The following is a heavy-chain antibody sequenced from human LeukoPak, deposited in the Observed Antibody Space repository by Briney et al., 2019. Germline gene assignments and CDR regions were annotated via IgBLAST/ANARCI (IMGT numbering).Heavy chain of an antibody. CDR3: ARTPIFGVVIIPYYYMDV. J-gene: IGHJ6*03. Sequence: GASVKVSCKVSGYTLTELSMHWVRQAPGKGLEWMGGFDPEDGETIYAQKFQGRVTMTRDTSISTAYMELSRLRSDDTAVYYCARTPIFGVVIIPYYYMDVWGKGTTVTVSS. CDR1: GYTLTELS. D-gene: IGHD3-3*01. V-gene: IGHV1-24*01. CDR2: FDPEDGET.